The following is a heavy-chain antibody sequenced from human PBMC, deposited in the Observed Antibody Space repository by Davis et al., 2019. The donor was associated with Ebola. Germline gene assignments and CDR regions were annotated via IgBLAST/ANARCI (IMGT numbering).Heavy chain of an antibody. V-gene: IGHV1-46*01. CDR3: VREIFGHFDY. Sequence: ASVKVSCKASGYTFTSYYMHWVRQAPGQGLEWMGIINPVGGSTTYAEYFQDRVTMTTDTSTSTAYMELRSLRSDDTAVYYCVREIFGHFDYWGQGTLVTVSS. J-gene: IGHJ4*02. D-gene: IGHD2-15*01. CDR1: GYTFTSYY. CDR2: INPVGGST.